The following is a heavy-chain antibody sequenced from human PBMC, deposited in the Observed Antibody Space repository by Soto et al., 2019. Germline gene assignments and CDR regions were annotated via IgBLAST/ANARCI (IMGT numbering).Heavy chain of an antibody. CDR2: TSGSGGST. CDR1: GFTFSSYA. J-gene: IGHJ3*02. D-gene: IGHD2-15*01. V-gene: IGHV3-23*01. CDR3: AKVVLVTATLHAFDI. Sequence: GGSLRLSCAASGFTFSSYAVNWVRQPPGKGLEWVSATSGSGGSTFYADSVKGRFTISRDNSKNTLYLQMNSLRAEDTAVYYCAKVVLVTATLHAFDIWGQGTMVTVSS.